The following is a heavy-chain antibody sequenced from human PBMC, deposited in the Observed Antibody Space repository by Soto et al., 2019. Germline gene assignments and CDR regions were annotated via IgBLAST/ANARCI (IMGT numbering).Heavy chain of an antibody. Sequence: SVKVSCKASGGTFSSYAISWVRQASGQGLEWMGGIIPIFGTANYAQKFQGRVTITADKSTSTAYMELSSLRSEDTAVYYCARTGYSYGPYGMDVWGQGTTVTVA. CDR2: IIPIFGTA. CDR1: GGTFSSYA. CDR3: ARTGYSYGPYGMDV. V-gene: IGHV1-69*06. D-gene: IGHD5-18*01. J-gene: IGHJ6*02.